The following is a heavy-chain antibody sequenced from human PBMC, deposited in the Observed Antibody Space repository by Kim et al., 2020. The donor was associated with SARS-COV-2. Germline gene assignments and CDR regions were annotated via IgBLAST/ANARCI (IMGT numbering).Heavy chain of an antibody. D-gene: IGHD5-18*01. CDR2: ISYDGSNK. CDR3: AKDQEYSSLTQPLWFDP. Sequence: GGSLRLSCAASGFTFSSYGMHWVRQAPGKGLEWVAVISYDGSNKYYADSVKGRFTISRDNSKNTLYLQMNSLRVEDTAVYYCAKDQEYSSLTQPLWFDPWGQGTLVTVSS. V-gene: IGHV3-30*18. CDR1: GFTFSSYG. J-gene: IGHJ5*02.